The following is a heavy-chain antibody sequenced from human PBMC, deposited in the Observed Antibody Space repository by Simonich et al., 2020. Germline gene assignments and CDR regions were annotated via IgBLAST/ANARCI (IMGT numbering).Heavy chain of an antibody. Sequence: QVQLVQSGAEVKKPGASVKVSCKASGYTFTGYYMHWVRQAPGQGLEWMGWINPNSGDTNYAQKFQGRVTMTRDTSISTAYMELSRLRSDDTAVYYCARDRAARYYYYYYMDVWGKGTTVTVSS. CDR1: GYTFTGYY. D-gene: IGHD6-6*01. CDR3: ARDRAARYYYYYYMDV. CDR2: INPNSGDT. J-gene: IGHJ6*03. V-gene: IGHV1-2*02.